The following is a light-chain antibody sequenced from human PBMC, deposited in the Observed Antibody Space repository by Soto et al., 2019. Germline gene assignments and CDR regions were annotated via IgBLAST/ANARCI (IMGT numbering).Light chain of an antibody. Sequence: DIQLTQSPSFLSASVGDRVTITCRASQGINDYLAWYQQKPGKAPKLLIYAASTLQSEVPSRFSGSASGTEFTLTSSSLPPEDFATYYCQQFNTYPLTFGGGTKVEVK. V-gene: IGKV1-9*01. J-gene: IGKJ4*01. CDR2: AAS. CDR1: QGINDY. CDR3: QQFNTYPLT.